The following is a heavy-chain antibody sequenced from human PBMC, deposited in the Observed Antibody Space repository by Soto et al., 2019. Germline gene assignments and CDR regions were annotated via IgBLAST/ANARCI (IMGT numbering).Heavy chain of an antibody. J-gene: IGHJ4*02. V-gene: IGHV1-2*02. CDR3: ARGYYDSSGYYFYFDY. CDR2: INPNSGGT. CDR1: GYTFTGYY. Sequence: QVQLVQSGAEVKKPGASVKVSCKASGYTFTGYYMHWVRQAPGQGLEWMGWINPNSGGTNYAQKFQGRVTITADESTSTAYMELSSLRSEDTAVYYCARGYYDSSGYYFYFDYWGQGTLVTVSS. D-gene: IGHD3-22*01.